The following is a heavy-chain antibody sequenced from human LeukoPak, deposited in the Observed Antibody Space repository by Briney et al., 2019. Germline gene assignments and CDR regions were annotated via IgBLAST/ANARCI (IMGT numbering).Heavy chain of an antibody. Sequence: GGSLRLSCAASGFTFSSYAMSWVRQAPGKGLEWVPAISGSGGSTYYADSVKGRFTISRDNSQNTLYLQMNSLRAEDTAVNYCAKDKEVAVVPAATRPYFDYWGQGTLVTVSS. V-gene: IGHV3-23*01. J-gene: IGHJ4*02. D-gene: IGHD2-2*01. CDR2: ISGSGGST. CDR1: GFTFSSYA. CDR3: AKDKEVAVVPAATRPYFDY.